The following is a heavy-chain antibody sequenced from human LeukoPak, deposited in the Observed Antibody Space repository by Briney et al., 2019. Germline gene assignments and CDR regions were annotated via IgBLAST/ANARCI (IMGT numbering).Heavy chain of an antibody. CDR3: ASTLCNGGSCYPLFDY. V-gene: IGHV4-39*01. J-gene: IGHJ4*02. CDR1: GGSISSYSYY. CDR2: IYYSGST. Sequence: SETLSLTCTVSGGSISSYSYYWGWIRQPPGKGLEWVGSIYYSGSTYYNPSLKSRVTISVDTSKNQFSLKLTSVTAADTAVYCCASTLCNGGSCYPLFDYWGQGTLVTVSS. D-gene: IGHD2-15*01.